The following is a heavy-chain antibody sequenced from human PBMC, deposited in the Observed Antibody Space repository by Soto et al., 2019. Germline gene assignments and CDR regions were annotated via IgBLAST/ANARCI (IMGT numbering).Heavy chain of an antibody. Sequence: VKVSCKASGGTFSSYAISWVRQAPGQGLEWMGGIIPIFGTANYAQKFQGRVTITADESTSTAYMELSSLRSEDTAVYYCARDISSGYYGYYGMDVWGQGTTVTVSS. CDR3: ARDISSGYYGYYGMDV. CDR1: GGTFSSYA. V-gene: IGHV1-69*13. CDR2: IIPIFGTA. D-gene: IGHD3-22*01. J-gene: IGHJ6*02.